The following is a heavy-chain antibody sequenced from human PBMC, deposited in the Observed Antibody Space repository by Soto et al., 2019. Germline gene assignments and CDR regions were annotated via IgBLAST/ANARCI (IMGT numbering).Heavy chain of an antibody. J-gene: IGHJ6*02. CDR3: ARDFVVPAATPQLNYYYYGMDV. CDR2: IDPFGSAT. V-gene: IGHV3-74*03. Sequence: GGSLRLSCAASGFTFNTYWMHWVRQAPGKELVWVSRIDPFGSATKYADSVEGRFTTSRDNAKNTLYLQMDFLAAEDTAVYYCARDFVVPAATPQLNYYYYGMDVWGQGTTVTVSS. D-gene: IGHD2-2*01. CDR1: GFTFNTYW.